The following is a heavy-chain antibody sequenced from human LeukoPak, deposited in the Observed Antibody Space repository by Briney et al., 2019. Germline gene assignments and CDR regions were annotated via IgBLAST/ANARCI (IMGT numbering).Heavy chain of an antibody. CDR3: ASTTLYYYDSSSYYAGFDY. CDR2: IYYSGST. J-gene: IGHJ4*02. V-gene: IGHV4-39*01. CDR1: GGSISSSSYY. D-gene: IGHD3-22*01. Sequence: SENLSLTCTVSGGSISSSSYYWGWIRQPPGKGLEWIGSIYYSGSTYYNPSLKSRVTISVDTSKNQFSLKLSSVTAADTAVYYCASTTLYYYDSSSYYAGFDYWGQGTLVTVSS.